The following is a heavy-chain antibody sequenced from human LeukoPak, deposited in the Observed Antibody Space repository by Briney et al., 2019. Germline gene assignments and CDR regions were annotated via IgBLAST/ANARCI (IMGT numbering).Heavy chain of an antibody. J-gene: IGHJ3*02. D-gene: IGHD3-3*01. CDR2: IIPTFGTA. V-gene: IGHV1-69*05. Sequence: WASVKVSCKASGGTFTSYAISWVRQAPGQGLEWMGGIIPTFGTANYAQKFQGRVTITTGESTSTAYMQLSSLRSEDSAVYYCARHGGITVFGEAQPGGAFDIWGQGTMVTVSS. CDR1: GGTFTSYA. CDR3: ARHGGITVFGEAQPGGAFDI.